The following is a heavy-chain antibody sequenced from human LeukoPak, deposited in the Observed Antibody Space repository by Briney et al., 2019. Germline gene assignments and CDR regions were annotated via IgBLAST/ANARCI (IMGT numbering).Heavy chain of an antibody. CDR2: IYPGDSDT. V-gene: IGHV5-51*01. D-gene: IGHD3-22*01. Sequence: GESLKISCKGSGYIFTSYWIGWVRQMPGKGLEGMGIIYPGDSDTRYSPSLQGQVTISADKSISTAYLQWSSLKASDTAMYYCARRRDYDSSGYYSNFDYWGQGTLVTVSS. CDR3: ARRRDYDSSGYYSNFDY. CDR1: GYIFTSYW. J-gene: IGHJ4*02.